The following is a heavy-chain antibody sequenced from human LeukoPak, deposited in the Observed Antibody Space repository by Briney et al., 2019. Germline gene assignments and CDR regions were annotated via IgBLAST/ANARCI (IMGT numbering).Heavy chain of an antibody. V-gene: IGHV4-31*03. CDR2: IYYSGST. Sequence: SETLSLTCTVSGGSISSGGYYWSWIRQHPGKGLEWIGYIYYSGSTYYNPSLKSRVNISIGTSKNQFSLKLSSVTAADTAVYYCARDRYYGSGSDAFDIWGQGTMVTVSS. CDR3: ARDRYYGSGSDAFDI. J-gene: IGHJ3*02. D-gene: IGHD3-10*01. CDR1: GGSISSGGYY.